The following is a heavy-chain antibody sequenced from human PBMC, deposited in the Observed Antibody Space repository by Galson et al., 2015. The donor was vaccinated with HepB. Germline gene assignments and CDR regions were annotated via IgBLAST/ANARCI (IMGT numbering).Heavy chain of an antibody. V-gene: IGHV6-1*01. CDR3: AKSIHLGRGFDS. Sequence: CAISGDSVSSNSVGWNWIRQSPSRGLEWLGRTYYRSRWSNDYAASVKSRITINPDTSKNQFSLQPNSVTPEDTAVYYCAKSIHLGRGFDSWGQGTLVTVSS. J-gene: IGHJ4*02. CDR1: GDSVSSNSVG. D-gene: IGHD7-27*01. CDR2: TYYRSRWSN.